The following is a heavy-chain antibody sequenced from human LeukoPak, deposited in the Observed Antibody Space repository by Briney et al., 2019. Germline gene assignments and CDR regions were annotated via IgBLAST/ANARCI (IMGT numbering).Heavy chain of an antibody. CDR3: AKGPGTVGAGGAHDI. J-gene: IGHJ3*02. CDR1: GYTFTNYA. CDR2: INTNTGNP. V-gene: IGHV7-4-1*02. D-gene: IGHD1-26*01. Sequence: GASVKVSCKTSGYTFTNYAVNWVRQAPGGGLEWMGWINTNTGNPMYAQGFTGRFVFSLDTSVSTAYLQISSLKPEDTAVYYCAKGPGTVGAGGAHDIWGKGTMVSVSS.